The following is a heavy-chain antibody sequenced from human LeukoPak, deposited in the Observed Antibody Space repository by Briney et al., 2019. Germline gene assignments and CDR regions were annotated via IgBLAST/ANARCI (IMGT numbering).Heavy chain of an antibody. CDR3: ARDLGSSNSYYNWFDP. V-gene: IGHV3-7*01. CDR2: IKRDGSEK. D-gene: IGHD1-26*01. CDR1: GFTFSDYW. Sequence: GGSLRLSCAASGFTFSDYWMSWVRQAPGKGLEWVANIKRDGSEKYYVDSVEGRFTISRDNAKNSLYLQMNSLRAEDTAVYYCARDLGSSNSYYNWFDPWGQGTLVTVSS. J-gene: IGHJ5*02.